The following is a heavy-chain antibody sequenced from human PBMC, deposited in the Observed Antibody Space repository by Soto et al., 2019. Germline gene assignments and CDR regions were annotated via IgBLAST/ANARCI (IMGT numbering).Heavy chain of an antibody. CDR1: GFTFSSYA. Sequence: PGGSLRLSCAASGFTFSSYAMRWVRQAPGKGLEWVAVISYDGSNKYYADSVKGRFTISRDNSKNTLYLQMNSLRAEDTAVYYCARDYEGGMDVWGQGTTVTVSS. D-gene: IGHD3-22*01. CDR2: ISYDGSNK. V-gene: IGHV3-30-3*01. J-gene: IGHJ6*02. CDR3: ARDYEGGMDV.